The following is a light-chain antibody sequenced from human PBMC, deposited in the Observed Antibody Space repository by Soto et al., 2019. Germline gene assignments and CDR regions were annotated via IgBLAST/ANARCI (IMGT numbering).Light chain of an antibody. V-gene: IGKV3-15*01. Sequence: EIVLTQSPATLSLSPGERATLSCRASQSVRSNLAWYQQTPGQAPSLLIYCASTRAAGIPARFSGSGSGTDFPITISRLPPDDFANYYCQEYNTYWMFGQGTKVDIK. CDR3: QEYNTYWM. CDR2: CAS. CDR1: QSVRSN. J-gene: IGKJ1*01.